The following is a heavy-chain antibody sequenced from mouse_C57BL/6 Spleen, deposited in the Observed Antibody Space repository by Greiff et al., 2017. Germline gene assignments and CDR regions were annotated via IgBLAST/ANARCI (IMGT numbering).Heavy chain of an antibody. CDR2: IYPSDSET. CDR1: GYTFTSYW. D-gene: IGHD2-3*01. CDR3: ARRGDGYSFDY. J-gene: IGHJ2*01. V-gene: IGHV1-61*01. Sequence: QVQLQQPGAELVRPGSSVKLSCKASGYTFTSYWVDWVKQRPGQGLEWIGNIYPSDSETHYNQKFKDKATLTVDKSSSTAYMQLSSLTSEDSAVYYWARRGDGYSFDYWGQGTTLTVSS.